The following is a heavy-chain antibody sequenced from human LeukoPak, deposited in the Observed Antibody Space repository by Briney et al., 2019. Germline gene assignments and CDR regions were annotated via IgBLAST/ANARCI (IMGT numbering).Heavy chain of an antibody. CDR1: GFTFSSHS. V-gene: IGHV3-48*02. CDR3: ARQPAPTVTPFRYYYGMDV. CDR2: ISSSSSTI. J-gene: IGHJ6*02. D-gene: IGHD4-11*01. Sequence: GGSLRLSCAASGFTFSSHSMNWVRQAPGKGLEWVSYISSSSSTIYYADSVKGRFTISRDNAKNSLYLQMNSLRDEDTAVYYCARQPAPTVTPFRYYYGMDVWGQGTTVTVSS.